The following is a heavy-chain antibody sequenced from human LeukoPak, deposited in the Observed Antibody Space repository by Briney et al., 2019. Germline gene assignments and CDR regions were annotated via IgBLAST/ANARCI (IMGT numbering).Heavy chain of an antibody. D-gene: IGHD6-19*01. CDR2: IYYSGST. CDR1: GGSISSYY. CDR3: ARKDGSGWYYFDY. V-gene: IGHV4-59*01. J-gene: IGHJ4*02. Sequence: GTLXLTCTVSGGSISSYYWSWIRQPPGKGLEWIGYIYYSGSTNYNPSLKSRVTISVDTSKNQFSLKLSSVTAADTAVYYCARKDGSGWYYFDYWGQGTLVTVSS.